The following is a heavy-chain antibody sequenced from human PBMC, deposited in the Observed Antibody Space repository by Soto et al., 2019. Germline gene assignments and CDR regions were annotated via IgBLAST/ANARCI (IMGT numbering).Heavy chain of an antibody. Sequence: SETLSLTCSVSGASISIGTDYWGWIRQPPGKGLEWIGNIHYSGSTYYNPSLKSRVTISVDTSKNQFSLNLSSVTAADTAVYYCARGFDSGKFYAFESWGQGTLVTVSS. D-gene: IGHD1-26*01. CDR1: GASISIGTDY. V-gene: IGHV4-39*07. CDR3: ARGFDSGKFYAFES. J-gene: IGHJ4*02. CDR2: IHYSGST.